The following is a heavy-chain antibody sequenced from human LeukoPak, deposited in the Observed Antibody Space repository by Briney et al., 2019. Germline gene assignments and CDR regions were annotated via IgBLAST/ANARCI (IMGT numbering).Heavy chain of an antibody. CDR1: GGTFSSYA. CDR3: ARTCSGGSCSARPPYYYGMDV. Sequence: SVKVSCKASGGTFSSYAISWVRQAPGQGLEWMGRIIPILGIANYAQKFQGRVTITADKSTSTAYMKLSSLRSEDTAVYYCARTCSGGSCSARPPYYYGMDVWGQGTTVTVSS. D-gene: IGHD2-15*01. J-gene: IGHJ6*02. CDR2: IIPILGIA. V-gene: IGHV1-69*04.